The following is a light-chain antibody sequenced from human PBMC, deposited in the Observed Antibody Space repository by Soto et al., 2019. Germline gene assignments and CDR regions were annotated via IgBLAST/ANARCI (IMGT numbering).Light chain of an antibody. V-gene: IGKV3-20*01. J-gene: IGKJ2*01. CDR2: GAS. Sequence: EIVLTQSPGTLSLSPGERATLSCRASQSVSSSYLAWYQQKPGQAPRLLIYGASSRATGIPDRFSGSGSGTDFTLPIIRLEPEDFAFYYCQQYGSSPPYTFGQGTKLEI. CDR3: QQYGSSPPYT. CDR1: QSVSSSY.